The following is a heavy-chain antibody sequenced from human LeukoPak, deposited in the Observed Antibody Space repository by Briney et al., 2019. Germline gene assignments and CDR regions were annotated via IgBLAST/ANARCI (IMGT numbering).Heavy chain of an antibody. CDR1: GGSISSGGYY. CDR3: ARDRITMVRGVIITPYYYYYGMDV. J-gene: IGHJ6*02. D-gene: IGHD3-10*01. CDR2: IYYSGST. V-gene: IGHV4-31*03. Sequence: SETLSLTCTVSGGSISSGGYYWSWIRQHPGKGLEWIGYIYYSGSTYYNPSLKSRVTISVDTSKNQFSLKLSSVTAADTAEYYCARDRITMVRGVIITPYYYYYGMDVWGQGTTVTVSS.